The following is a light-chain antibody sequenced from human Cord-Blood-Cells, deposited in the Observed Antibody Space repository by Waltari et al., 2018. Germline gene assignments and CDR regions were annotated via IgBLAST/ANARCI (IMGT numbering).Light chain of an antibody. CDR2: YDS. CDR3: QVWDSSSDHYV. CDR1: NIGSKS. J-gene: IGLJ1*01. Sequence: YVLTPPPSVSVAPGKTARITCGGNNIGSKSVHWYQQKPGQAPVLVISYDSDRPSGIPERFSGSNSGNTATLTSSRVEAGDEADDYCQVWDSSSDHYVFGTGTKVTVL. V-gene: IGLV3-21*04.